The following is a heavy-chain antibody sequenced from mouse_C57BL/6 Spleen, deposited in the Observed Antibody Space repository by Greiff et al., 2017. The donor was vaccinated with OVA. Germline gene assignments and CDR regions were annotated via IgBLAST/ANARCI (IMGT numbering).Heavy chain of an antibody. CDR1: GFTFSSYG. CDR2: ISSGGSYT. Sequence: EVMLVESGGDLVKPGGSLKLSCAASGFTFSSYGMSWVRQTPDKRLEWVATISSGGSYTYYPDSVKGRFTISRDNAKNTLYLQMSSLKSEDTAMYYCASRYDYYAMDYWGQGTSVTVSS. V-gene: IGHV5-6*02. J-gene: IGHJ4*01. CDR3: ASRYDYYAMDY.